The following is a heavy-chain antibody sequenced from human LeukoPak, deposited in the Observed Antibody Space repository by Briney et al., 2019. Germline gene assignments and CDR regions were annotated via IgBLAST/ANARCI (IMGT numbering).Heavy chain of an antibody. J-gene: IGHJ4*02. V-gene: IGHV5-51*01. CDR2: IYPGDSDT. CDR1: GYSFVTYW. D-gene: IGHD2-21*01. CDR3: ARRGYCGGDCYSDY. Sequence: PGESLKISCKGSGYSFVTYWIGWVRQMPGKVLEWMGIIYPGDSDTRYSPSFQGQVTISADKSISTAFLQWSSLKASDTAMYYCARRGYCGGDCYSDYWGQGTLVTVSS.